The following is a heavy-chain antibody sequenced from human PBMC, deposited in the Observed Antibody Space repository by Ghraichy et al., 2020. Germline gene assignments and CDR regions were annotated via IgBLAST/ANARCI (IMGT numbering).Heavy chain of an antibody. D-gene: IGHD2-2*01. Sequence: GGSLRLSCAASGFTFDDYAMHWVRQAPGKGLEWVSLITWDGATTSYADSVKGRFTISRDNNKNSLTLQMNSLRTEDTALYYCAKDIVVVPADYYGMAVRGQGTTVIVSS. V-gene: IGHV3-43*02. CDR2: ITWDGATT. CDR1: GFTFDDYA. CDR3: AKDIVVVPADYYGMAV. J-gene: IGHJ6*02.